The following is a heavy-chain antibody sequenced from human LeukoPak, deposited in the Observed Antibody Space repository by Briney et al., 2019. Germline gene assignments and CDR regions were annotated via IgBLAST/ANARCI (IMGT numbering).Heavy chain of an antibody. J-gene: IGHJ4*02. CDR2: ITGSGGNT. CDR3: AKDHYWSIDY. CDR1: GFIFSSYS. V-gene: IGHV3-23*01. D-gene: IGHD3-3*01. Sequence: PGGSLRLSCAASGFIFSSYSMSWVRQAPGMGLEWVSVITGSGGNTYYADSVKGRFTISRDIAKNTLYLQMNSLRAEDTGVYYCAKDHYWSIDYWGRGTLVTVSS.